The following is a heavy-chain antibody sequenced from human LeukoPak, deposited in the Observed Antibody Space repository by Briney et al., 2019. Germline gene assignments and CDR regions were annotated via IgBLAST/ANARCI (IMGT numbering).Heavy chain of an antibody. CDR2: IYHSGST. J-gene: IGHJ4*02. Sequence: SETLSLTCAVSGGSISSSNWWSWVRQPPGKGLEWIGEIYHSGSTNYNPSLKSRVTISVDKSKNQFSLKLSSVTAADTAVYYCARGSRELLWFGELGFDYWGQGTLVTVSS. CDR1: GGSISSSNW. V-gene: IGHV4-4*02. D-gene: IGHD3-10*01. CDR3: ARGSRELLWFGELGFDY.